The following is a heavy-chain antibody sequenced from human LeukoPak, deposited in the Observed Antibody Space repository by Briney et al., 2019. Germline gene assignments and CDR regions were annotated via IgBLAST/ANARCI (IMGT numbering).Heavy chain of an antibody. V-gene: IGHV4-34*01. J-gene: IGHJ4*02. D-gene: IGHD2-8*01. CDR3: ARQNDIQGFDY. CDR2: INHSGST. CDR1: GGSFSGYY. Sequence: SETLSLTCAVYGGSFSGYYWSWIRQPPGKGLEWIGEINHSGSTNYNPSLKSRVTISVDTSKNQLSLKLSSVTAADTAVYYCARQNDIQGFDYWGQGTLVTVSS.